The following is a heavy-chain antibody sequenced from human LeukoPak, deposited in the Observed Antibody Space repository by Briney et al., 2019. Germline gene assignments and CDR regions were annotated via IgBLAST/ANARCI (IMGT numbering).Heavy chain of an antibody. D-gene: IGHD2-2*01. CDR1: GYTFTSYD. V-gene: IGHV1-8*01. CDR3: ASGATALPGIDY. J-gene: IGHJ4*02. Sequence: ASVKVSCKASGYTFTSYDINWVRQATGQGLEWMGWMNPNSGNTGYAQKFQGRVTMTRNTSISTAYMELSSLRSEDTAVYYCASGATALPGIDYWGQGTLVTVSS. CDR2: MNPNSGNT.